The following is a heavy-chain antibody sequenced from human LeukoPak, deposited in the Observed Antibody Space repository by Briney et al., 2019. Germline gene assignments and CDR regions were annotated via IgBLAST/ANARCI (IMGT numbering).Heavy chain of an antibody. CDR1: VDSVSSISAA. CDR3: AREKSDGFDI. CDR2: TYYRSKWYN. J-gene: IGHJ3*02. Sequence: SQTLSLTSAIPVDSVSSISAAWSWIRLSPSRGLEWLGRTYYRSKWYNDYAVSVKSRITINSDTSKNQFSLHLNSVTPEDTAVYYCAREKSDGFDIWGQGTMVTVSS. V-gene: IGHV6-1*01.